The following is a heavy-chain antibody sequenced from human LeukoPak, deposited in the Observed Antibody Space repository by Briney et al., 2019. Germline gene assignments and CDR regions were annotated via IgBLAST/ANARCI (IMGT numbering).Heavy chain of an antibody. V-gene: IGHV1-69*01. Sequence: SVKVSCRASGGTFSSYAISWVRQAPGQGLEWMGGIIRIFGTANYAQKFQGRVTITADESTSTAYMELSSLRSEDTAVYYCARESGYSYGSLDYWGQGTLVTVSS. CDR3: ARESGYSYGSLDY. CDR2: IIRIFGTA. CDR1: GGTFSSYA. D-gene: IGHD5-18*01. J-gene: IGHJ4*02.